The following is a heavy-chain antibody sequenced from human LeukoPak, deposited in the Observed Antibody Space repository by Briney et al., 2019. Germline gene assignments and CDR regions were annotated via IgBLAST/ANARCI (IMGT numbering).Heavy chain of an antibody. D-gene: IGHD2-21*01. CDR2: IWYDESKK. V-gene: IGHV3-33*01. CDR1: GCTFGSYG. J-gene: IGHJ4*02. CDR3: ARDGGIGLDY. Sequence: GGSLRLSCVASGCTFGSYGMHWVRQAPGKGLQWVAVIWYDESKKYYTDSVKGRFTISRDVSKNTLYLQMNSLRAEDSAMYYCARDGGIGLDYWGQGTLVTVSS.